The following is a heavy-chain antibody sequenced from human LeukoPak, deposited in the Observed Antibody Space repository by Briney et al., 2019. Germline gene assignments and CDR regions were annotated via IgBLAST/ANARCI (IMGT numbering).Heavy chain of an antibody. J-gene: IGHJ4*02. D-gene: IGHD3-22*01. CDR3: TTDRYYYDSSGYYYYY. CDR2: IKSKTDGGTT. V-gene: IGHV3-15*01. Sequence: GGSLRLSCAASGFTFSNAWMSWARQAPGKGLEWVGRIKSKTDGGTTDYAAPVKGRFTISRDDSKNTLYLQMNSLKTEDTAVYYCTTDRYYYDSSGYYYYYWGQGTLVTVSS. CDR1: GFTFSNAW.